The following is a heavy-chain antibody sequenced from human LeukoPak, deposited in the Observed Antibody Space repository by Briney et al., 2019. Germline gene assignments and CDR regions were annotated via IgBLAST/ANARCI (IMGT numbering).Heavy chain of an antibody. CDR1: GFTVSSNY. CDR2: SYIGGST. CDR3: ARARGDYHYFDY. Sequence: GGSLRLSCAASGFTVSSNYMNWVRQAPGKGLEWVSVSYIGGSTYYADSVKGRFTISRDNSKNTLYLQMNSLRAEDTAVYYCARARGDYHYFDYWGQGTLVTVSS. V-gene: IGHV3-53*01. J-gene: IGHJ4*02. D-gene: IGHD4-17*01.